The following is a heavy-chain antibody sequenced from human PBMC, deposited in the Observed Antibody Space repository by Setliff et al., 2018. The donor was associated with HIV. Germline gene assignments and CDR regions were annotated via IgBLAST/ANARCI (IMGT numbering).Heavy chain of an antibody. CDR1: GGSLDNYY. J-gene: IGHJ4*02. CDR2: ITDGGDT. V-gene: IGHV4-34*01. D-gene: IGHD5-18*01. CDR3: ARTLRAAAMGYFDY. Sequence: PSETLSLTCAVYGGSLDNYYWTWIRQPPGRGLEWIGEITDGGDTAYNSSLQSRLTISLDTSKKQFSLKLTSVTAADTAVYYCARTLRAAAMGYFDYWGQGTLVTVSS.